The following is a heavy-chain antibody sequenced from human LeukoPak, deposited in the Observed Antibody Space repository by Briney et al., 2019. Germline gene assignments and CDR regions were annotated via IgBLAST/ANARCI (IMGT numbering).Heavy chain of an antibody. V-gene: IGHV3-48*01. Sequence: GGSLRLSCAASGFTFSSYSMNWVRQAPGKGLEWVSYISSSSSTIYYADSVKGRFTISRDNAKNSLYLQMISLRAEDTAVYYCARDLSVGAKPDLGFDYWGQGTLVTVSS. CDR2: ISSSSSTI. D-gene: IGHD1-26*01. CDR3: ARDLSVGAKPDLGFDY. CDR1: GFTFSSYS. J-gene: IGHJ4*02.